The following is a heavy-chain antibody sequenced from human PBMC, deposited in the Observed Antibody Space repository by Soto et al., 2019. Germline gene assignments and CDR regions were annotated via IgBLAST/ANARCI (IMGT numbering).Heavy chain of an antibody. CDR1: GFTFSTSV. J-gene: IGHJ4*02. V-gene: IGHV3-30*05. CDR2: LTDGGNKK. Sequence: QVQLVESGGGVVQPGGSLRLSCAASGFTFSTSVMHWVRQAPGKGLEWMAILTDGGNKKYYADSVKGRFTISRDISESTLFLPMNSLRTEGAAVDSCASEVFEAGRGHCGYWGQGTVVSVTS. CDR3: ASEVFEAGRGHCGY. D-gene: IGHD2-21*01.